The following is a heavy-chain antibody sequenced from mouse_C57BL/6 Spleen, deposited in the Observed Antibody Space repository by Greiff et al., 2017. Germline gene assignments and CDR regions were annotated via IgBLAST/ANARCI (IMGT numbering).Heavy chain of an antibody. Sequence: QVQLQQPGAELVMPGASVKLSCKASGYTFTSYWMHWVKQRPGQGLEWIGEIDPSDSYTNYNQKFKGKSTLTVDKSSSTAYMQLSSLTSEDSAVYYCARALGYYYGSSYYAMDYGGQGTSVTVSS. CDR1: GYTFTSYW. CDR3: ARALGYYYGSSYYAMDY. CDR2: IDPSDSYT. V-gene: IGHV1-69*01. J-gene: IGHJ4*01. D-gene: IGHD1-1*01.